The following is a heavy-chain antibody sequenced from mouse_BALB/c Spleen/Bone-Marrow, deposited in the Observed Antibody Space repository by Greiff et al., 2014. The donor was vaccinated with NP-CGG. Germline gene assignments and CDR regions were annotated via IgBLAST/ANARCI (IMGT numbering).Heavy chain of an antibody. CDR2: ILPGSDST. CDR3: ARGDRYDVRFDY. CDR1: GYTFSSFW. V-gene: IGHV1-9*01. J-gene: IGHJ2*01. Sequence: QVQLQQSGAELMKPGASVKISCKATGYTFSSFWIEWVKQRPGHGLEWIGEILPGSDSTNYNEKFKGKATFTADTSSNTAYTQLSSLTSEDSAVYYCARGDRYDVRFDYWGQGTTLTVSS. D-gene: IGHD2-14*01.